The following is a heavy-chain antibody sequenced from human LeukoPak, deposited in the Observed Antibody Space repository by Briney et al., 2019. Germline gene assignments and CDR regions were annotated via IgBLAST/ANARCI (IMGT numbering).Heavy chain of an antibody. Sequence: ASVKVSCKASGCTFTSYYMHWVRQAPGQGLEWMGIINPSGGSTSYAQKFQGRVTMTEDTSTDTAYMELSSLRSEDTAVYYCALFYYYGSGSPDYWGQGTLVTVSS. V-gene: IGHV1-46*01. CDR3: ALFYYYGSGSPDY. J-gene: IGHJ4*02. CDR1: GCTFTSYY. CDR2: INPSGGST. D-gene: IGHD3-10*01.